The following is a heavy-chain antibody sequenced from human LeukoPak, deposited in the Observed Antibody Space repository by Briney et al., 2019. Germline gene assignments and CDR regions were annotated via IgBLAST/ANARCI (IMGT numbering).Heavy chain of an antibody. CDR2: IIPIFGTA. V-gene: IGHV1-69*01. CDR3: AKEGDTALVTGYFDL. CDR1: GGTFGSYV. Sequence: GASVKVSCKASGGTFGSYVISWVRQGPGQGLEWMGGIIPIFGTAHYAQKFQGRLTITADESTSTVYMEMSSLRSEDTAMYYCAKEGDTALVTGYFDLWGRGTLVTASS. D-gene: IGHD5-18*01. J-gene: IGHJ2*01.